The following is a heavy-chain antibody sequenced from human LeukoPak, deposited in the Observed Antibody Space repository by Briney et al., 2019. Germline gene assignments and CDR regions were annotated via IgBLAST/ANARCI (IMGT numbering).Heavy chain of an antibody. CDR3: ASLTGGYLG. CDR2: IIPMSGTA. CDR1: GGTFSNYA. V-gene: IGHV1-69*01. D-gene: IGHD7-27*01. J-gene: IGHJ4*02. Sequence: SVKVSCKASGGTFSNYAISWVRQAPGQGLEYMGGIIPMSGTAGYAQKFQGRVTITADESTSTAYMELSSLRSDDTAMYYCASLTGGYLGWGQGTLVTVSS.